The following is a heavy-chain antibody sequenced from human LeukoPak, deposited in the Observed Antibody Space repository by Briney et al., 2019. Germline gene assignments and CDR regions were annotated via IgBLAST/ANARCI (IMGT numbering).Heavy chain of an antibody. Sequence: GASVKVSCKASGYTFTNYGISWVRQAAGQGLEWMGWISGYNGDTNYAQKLQGRVTMTTDTSTSTAYMEVRSLTSDDTAVYYCARDLKTVTGGNWFDPWGQGTLVTVST. V-gene: IGHV1-18*01. CDR1: GYTFTNYG. J-gene: IGHJ5*02. CDR2: ISGYNGDT. CDR3: ARDLKTVTGGNWFDP. D-gene: IGHD4-11*01.